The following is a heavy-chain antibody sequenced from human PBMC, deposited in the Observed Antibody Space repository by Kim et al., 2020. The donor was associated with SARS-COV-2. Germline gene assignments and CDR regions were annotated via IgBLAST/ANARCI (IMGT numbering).Heavy chain of an antibody. J-gene: IGHJ6*02. CDR3: ARPHSAAALYGMDV. D-gene: IGHD6-13*01. CDR2: IFGGGVT. Sequence: GGSLRLSCAVSGVNVGVNYMNWVRQAPGKGLESVSVIFGGGVTFYADSVKGRFTISRDSSKNTLYLHMNSLRVEDTAVYFCARPHSAAALYGMDVWGQGT. V-gene: IGHV3-53*01. CDR1: GVNVGVNY.